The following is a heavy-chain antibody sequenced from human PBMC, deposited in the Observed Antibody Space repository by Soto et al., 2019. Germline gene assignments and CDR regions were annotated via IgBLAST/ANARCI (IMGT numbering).Heavy chain of an antibody. CDR1: GYTFTSYG. CDR3: AKGNPFRPNPFSVMAF. V-gene: IGHV1-18*01. Sequence: GASVKVSCKASGYTFTSYGISWVRQAPGQGLEWMGWISGYNGNTNYAQKHQGRVTMTRDTSISTVYMELSSLRYEDTAVYYFAKGNPFRPNPFSVMAFWAKGPTVPVSS. J-gene: IGHJ6*04. CDR2: ISGYNGNT. D-gene: IGHD3-10*01.